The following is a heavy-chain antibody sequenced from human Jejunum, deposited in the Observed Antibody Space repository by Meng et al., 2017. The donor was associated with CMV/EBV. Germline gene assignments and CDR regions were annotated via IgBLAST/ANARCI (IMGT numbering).Heavy chain of an antibody. Sequence: SCDSISSGGYFWGWVRQPPGKGLEWIGSIDYSGTTRYNPSLGSRVVISVDTSMNQLTLRLDSVTAADTAVYYCARDGEGRWLQLGCWGQGTLVTVSS. J-gene: IGHJ4*02. CDR3: ARDGEGRWLQLGC. CDR1: CDSISSGGYF. V-gene: IGHV4-39*06. CDR2: IDYSGTT. D-gene: IGHD5-24*01.